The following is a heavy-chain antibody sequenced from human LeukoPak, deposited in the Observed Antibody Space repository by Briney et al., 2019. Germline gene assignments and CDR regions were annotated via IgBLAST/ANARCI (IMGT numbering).Heavy chain of an antibody. D-gene: IGHD2-15*01. V-gene: IGHV1-18*01. CDR3: ARHLPGYCSGSSSFSGVLGY. CDR1: GYTLTRYG. CDR2: ISAYNGNT. Sequence: ASVNVSYAASGYTLTRYGISWVRQAPGQGLEWMGWISAYNGNTNYTHTLQVRHTITTDTSTSTAYTELRSLISHDTAIYYCARHLPGYCSGSSSFSGVLGYWGQGTLVTVSS. J-gene: IGHJ4*02.